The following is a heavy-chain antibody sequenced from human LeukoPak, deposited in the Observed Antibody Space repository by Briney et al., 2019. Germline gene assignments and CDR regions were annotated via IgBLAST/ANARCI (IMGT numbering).Heavy chain of an antibody. D-gene: IGHD3-9*01. J-gene: IGHJ4*02. Sequence: ASVKVSCKASGYTFITHGLTWVRQAPGQGLEWMGWISAYNGNTIYAQTLQDRLTMTTDTSTSTAYMELRSLRSDDTAVYYCARGRLRYLDWTRAYLDYWGQGTLVTVSS. CDR3: ARGRLRYLDWTRAYLDY. CDR2: ISAYNGNT. CDR1: GYTFITHG. V-gene: IGHV1-18*01.